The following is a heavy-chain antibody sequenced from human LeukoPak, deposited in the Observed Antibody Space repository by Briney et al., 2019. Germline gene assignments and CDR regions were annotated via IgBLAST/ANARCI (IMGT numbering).Heavy chain of an antibody. J-gene: IGHJ4*02. Sequence: PGRSLRLSCAASGFTFSSYGMHWVRQAPGKGLEWVAVISYDGSNKYYADSVKGRFTISRDNSKNTLYLQMNGLRAEDTAVYYCAKPSDGYNIWDSFDYWGQGTLVTVSS. V-gene: IGHV3-30*18. CDR1: GFTFSSYG. D-gene: IGHD5-24*01. CDR2: ISYDGSNK. CDR3: AKPSDGYNIWDSFDY.